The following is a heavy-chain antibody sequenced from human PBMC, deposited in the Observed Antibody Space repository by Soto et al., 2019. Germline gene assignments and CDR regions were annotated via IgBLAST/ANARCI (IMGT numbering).Heavy chain of an antibody. CDR3: ARGYCSGGSCYSEYYLDY. Sequence: PGGSLRLSCAASGFTFSSYGMHWVRQAPGKGLEWVAVIWYDGSNKYYADSVKGRFTISRDNSKNTLYLQMNSLRAEDTAVYYCARGYCSGGSCYSEYYLDYWGQGT. CDR2: IWYDGSNK. V-gene: IGHV3-33*01. CDR1: GFTFSSYG. J-gene: IGHJ4*02. D-gene: IGHD2-15*01.